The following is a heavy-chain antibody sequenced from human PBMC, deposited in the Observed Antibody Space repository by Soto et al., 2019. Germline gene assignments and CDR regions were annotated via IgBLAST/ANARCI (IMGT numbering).Heavy chain of an antibody. CDR2: ISGSGGST. CDR1: GFTFSSYA. D-gene: IGHD2-2*01. Sequence: GGSLRLSCAASGFTFSSYAMSWVRQAPGKGLEWVSAISGSGGSTYYADSVKGRFTISRDNSKNTLYLQMNSLRAEDTAVYYCAKSRPLVVPAAIFYFDYWGQGTLVTVSS. J-gene: IGHJ4*02. CDR3: AKSRPLVVPAAIFYFDY. V-gene: IGHV3-23*01.